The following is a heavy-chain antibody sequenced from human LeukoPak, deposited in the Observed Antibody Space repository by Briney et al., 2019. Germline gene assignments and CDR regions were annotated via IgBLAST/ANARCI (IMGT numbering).Heavy chain of an antibody. D-gene: IGHD3-3*01. CDR3: ARAYRDFWSGYYANYFDY. V-gene: IGHV3-7*01. J-gene: IGHJ4*02. CDR2: ITPDGSGK. Sequence: GGSLRLSCAASGFSFRDYWMSWVRQAPGKGLEWVADITPDGSGKTYVDSVKGRFTISRDNAKQSLYVQMDTLTAEDTAVYCCARAYRDFWSGYYANYFDYWGQGTLVTVSS. CDR1: GFSFRDYW.